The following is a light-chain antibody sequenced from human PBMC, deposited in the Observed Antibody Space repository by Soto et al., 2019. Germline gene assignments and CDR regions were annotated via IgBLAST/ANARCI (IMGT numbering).Light chain of an antibody. Sequence: EIVLTQSPATLSLSPGERATLSCRASQSVGTYLAWYQQKPGQSPRLLMFDVSNRATGIPARFSSSGSGTDFTLTISSLEPEDFGVYYCQHRSIWPVSFGQGTRLEIK. V-gene: IGKV3-11*01. CDR1: QSVGTY. CDR3: QHRSIWPVS. J-gene: IGKJ5*01. CDR2: DVS.